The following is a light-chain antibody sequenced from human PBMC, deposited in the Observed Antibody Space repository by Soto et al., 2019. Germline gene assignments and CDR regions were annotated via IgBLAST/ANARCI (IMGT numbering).Light chain of an antibody. CDR1: NIGSKS. V-gene: IGLV3-21*02. CDR3: QVWDSSSDHVV. CDR2: DDS. Sequence: SYELTQPPSVSVAPGQTARITCGGNNIGSKSVHWYQQKPGQAPVLVVYDDSYRPSGIPERFTGSNSGNTATLTISRVEAGDEADHYCQVWDSSSDHVVFGGGTKVTVL. J-gene: IGLJ2*01.